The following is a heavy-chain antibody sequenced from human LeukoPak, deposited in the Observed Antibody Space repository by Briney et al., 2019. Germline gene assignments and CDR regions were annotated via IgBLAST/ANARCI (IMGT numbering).Heavy chain of an antibody. CDR3: ARGRKVFGVVIMVVSSRNWFDP. CDR1: GGSFSGYY. J-gene: IGHJ5*02. V-gene: IGHV4-34*01. D-gene: IGHD3-3*01. CDR2: INHSGST. Sequence: SETLSLTCAVYGGSFSGYYWSWIRQPPGKGLEWIGEINHSGSTNYNPSLKSRVTLSVDTSKNQFSLKLSSVTAADTAVYYCARGRKVFGVVIMVVSSRNWFDPWGQGTLVTVSS.